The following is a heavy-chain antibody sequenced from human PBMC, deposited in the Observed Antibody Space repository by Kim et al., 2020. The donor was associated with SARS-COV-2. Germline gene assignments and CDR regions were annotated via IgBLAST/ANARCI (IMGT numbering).Heavy chain of an antibody. D-gene: IGHD3-22*01. V-gene: IGHV4-39*01. CDR1: GGSISSSSYY. CDR2: IYYSGST. CDR3: ASGSGYFYAFDI. Sequence: SETLSLTCTVSGGSISSSSYYWGWIRQPPGKGLDWIGSIYYSGSTYYNPSLKSRVTISVDTSKNQFSLKLSSVTAADTAVYYCASGSGYFYAFDIWGQGTMVTVSS. J-gene: IGHJ3*02.